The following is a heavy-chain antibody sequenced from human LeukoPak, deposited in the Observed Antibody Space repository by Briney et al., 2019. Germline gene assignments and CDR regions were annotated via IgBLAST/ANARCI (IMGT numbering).Heavy chain of an antibody. V-gene: IGHV3-21*01. CDR2: ISSSSSYI. Sequence: GRSLRLSCAASGFTFSSYSMNWVRQAPGKGLEWVSSISSSSSYIYYADSVKGRFTISRDNDKNSLYLQMNSLRVEDRAVYYCVRDRFDAFDIWGQGTMVTVSS. CDR1: GFTFSSYS. CDR3: VRDRFDAFDI. J-gene: IGHJ3*02.